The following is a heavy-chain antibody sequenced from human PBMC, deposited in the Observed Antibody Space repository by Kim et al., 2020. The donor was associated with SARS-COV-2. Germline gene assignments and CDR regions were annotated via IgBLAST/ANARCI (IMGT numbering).Heavy chain of an antibody. Sequence: ASVKVSCKASGYTFIDYGISWVRQAPGRGLEWMGWISAYTGDTVYAQKFQGRVTMTRDTSTSTAYMELRSLRSDDTAIYYCAREVEYCSGGICNGIRFGYWGQGTLVTVSS. CDR1: GYTFIDYG. CDR2: ISAYTGDT. D-gene: IGHD2-15*01. V-gene: IGHV1-18*01. J-gene: IGHJ4*02. CDR3: AREVEYCSGGICNGIRFGY.